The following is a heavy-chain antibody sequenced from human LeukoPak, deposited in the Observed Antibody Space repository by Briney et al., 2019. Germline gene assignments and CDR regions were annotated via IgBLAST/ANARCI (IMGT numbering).Heavy chain of an antibody. J-gene: IGHJ5*02. V-gene: IGHV4-59*12. D-gene: IGHD3-9*01. CDR1: GGSFSGYY. Sequence: SETLSLTCAVYGGSFSGYYWSWIRQPPGKGLEWIGYIYYSGSTNYNPSLKSRVTISVDTSKNQFSLKLSSVTAADTAVYYCARRGIFSNWFDPWGQGTLVTVSS. CDR3: ARRGIFSNWFDP. CDR2: IYYSGST.